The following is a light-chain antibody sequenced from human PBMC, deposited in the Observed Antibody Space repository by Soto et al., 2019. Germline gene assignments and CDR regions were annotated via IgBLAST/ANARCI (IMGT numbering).Light chain of an antibody. V-gene: IGKV3-20*01. Sequence: EIVLTQSPGTLSLSPGERATLSCRASQSVSSSYLAWYQQKPGQGPRLLISGASSRATGIPDRFSGSGSGTDFTLTISRLEPEDFAVYYCQQYGSSPYTFGQGTKLEIK. CDR1: QSVSSSY. CDR2: GAS. J-gene: IGKJ2*01. CDR3: QQYGSSPYT.